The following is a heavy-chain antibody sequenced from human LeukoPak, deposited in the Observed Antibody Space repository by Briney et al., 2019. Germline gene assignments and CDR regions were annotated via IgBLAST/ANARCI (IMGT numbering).Heavy chain of an antibody. CDR3: AREISSGLEVTLDY. CDR2: INTNTGNP. J-gene: IGHJ4*02. Sequence: ASMKVSCKASGYTFTSYAMNWVRQAPGQGLEWMGWINTNTGNPTYAQGFTGRFVFSLDTSVSTAYLQISSLKAEDTAVYYCAREISSGLEVTLDYWGQGTLVTVSS. D-gene: IGHD6-19*01. CDR1: GYTFTSYA. V-gene: IGHV7-4-1*02.